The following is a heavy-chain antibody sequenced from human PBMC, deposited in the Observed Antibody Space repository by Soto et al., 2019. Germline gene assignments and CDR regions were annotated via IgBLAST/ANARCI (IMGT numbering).Heavy chain of an antibody. J-gene: IGHJ4*02. D-gene: IGHD2-2*01. V-gene: IGHV4-30-4*01. CDR2: IHNSGSP. CDR3: ARGSTREEVAS. Sequence: QVQLQESGPGLVRPSQTLSLTCSVSGASIYNGGYFWRWIRQSPGKGMEWIGHIHNSGSPYTNPSLQGLVTIPAHTATSGFSMALPSVPAPGAELYYGARGSTREEVASWGRGVLRAVSS. CDR1: GASIYNGGYF.